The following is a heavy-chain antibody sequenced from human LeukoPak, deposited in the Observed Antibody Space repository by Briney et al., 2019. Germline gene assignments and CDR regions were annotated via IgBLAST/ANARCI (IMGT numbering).Heavy chain of an antibody. Sequence: SETLSLTCTVSGGSISCGDYYWGWIRQPPGKGLKWIGYIFYSGNTYYNPSLKSRVPISVDTSKNRFSLKLSSVTAADTAVYYCAKEIDSSGYYYFPAPFDYWGQGTLVTVSS. V-gene: IGHV4-30-4*01. J-gene: IGHJ4*02. CDR2: IFYSGNT. CDR1: GGSISCGDYY. D-gene: IGHD3-22*01. CDR3: AKEIDSSGYYYFPAPFDY.